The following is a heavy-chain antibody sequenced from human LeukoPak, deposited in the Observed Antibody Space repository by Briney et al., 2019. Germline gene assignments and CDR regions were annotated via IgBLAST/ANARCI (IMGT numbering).Heavy chain of an antibody. Sequence: PSETLSLTCTVSGYSISSGYYWGWIRQPPGKGLEWIGSIYHSGSTYYNPSLKSRVTISVDTSKNQFSLKLSSVTAADTAVYYCARVAVVAATTPDAFDIWGQGTVVTVSS. CDR3: ARVAVVAATTPDAFDI. CDR2: IYHSGST. CDR1: GYSISSGYY. J-gene: IGHJ3*02. D-gene: IGHD2-15*01. V-gene: IGHV4-38-2*02.